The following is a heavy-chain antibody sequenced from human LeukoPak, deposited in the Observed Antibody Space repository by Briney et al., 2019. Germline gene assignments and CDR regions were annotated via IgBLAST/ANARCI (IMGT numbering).Heavy chain of an antibody. V-gene: IGHV4-31*03. CDR2: IYYSGST. CDR1: GVSISSGGYY. Sequence: PSETLSLTCTVSGVSISSGGYYWSWIRQLPGKGLEYIVCIYYSGSTYYNPSLKSRLAISVDTSKNQFSLKVGSVTAADTALYYCARVGRTTSSRWFDPWGQGTLVTVSS. CDR3: ARVGRTTSSRWFDP. J-gene: IGHJ5*02. D-gene: IGHD6-6*01.